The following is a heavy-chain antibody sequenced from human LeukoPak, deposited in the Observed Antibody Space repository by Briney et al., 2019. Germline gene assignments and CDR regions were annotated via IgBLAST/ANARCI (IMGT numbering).Heavy chain of an antibody. V-gene: IGHV4-59*08. J-gene: IGHJ3*02. CDR2: IYSSGNS. Sequence: SETLSLTCTVSGTSIRTYSWSWIWQPPGKGLEWLGYIYSSGNSHYNPSLKSRGTMSLDTSKNQFSLRLYSVTAADTAVYYCARHRAEMATITDDAFDIWGQGTMVTVSS. CDR3: ARHRAEMATITDDAFDI. D-gene: IGHD5-24*01. CDR1: GTSIRTYS.